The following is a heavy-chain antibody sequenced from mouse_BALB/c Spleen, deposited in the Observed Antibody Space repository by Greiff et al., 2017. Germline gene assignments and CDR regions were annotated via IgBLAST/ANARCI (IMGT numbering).Heavy chain of an antibody. J-gene: IGHJ4*01. CDR1: GFTFSDYY. CDR3: ARGPPGTTVVADYAMDY. CDR2: ISDGGSYT. V-gene: IGHV5-4*02. D-gene: IGHD1-1*01. Sequence: EVKLMESGGGLVKPGGSLKLSCAASGFTFSDYYMYWVRQTPEKRLEWVATISDGGSYTYYPDSVKGRFTISRDNAKNNLYLQMSSLKSEDTAMYYCARGPPGTTVVADYAMDYWGQGTSVTVSS.